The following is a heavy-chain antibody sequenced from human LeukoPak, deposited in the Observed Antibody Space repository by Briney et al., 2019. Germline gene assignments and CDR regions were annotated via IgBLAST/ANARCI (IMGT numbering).Heavy chain of an antibody. J-gene: IGHJ3*02. Sequence: SETLSLTCTVSGGSISSNDYYWGWIRQPPGKGLEWIGNIYYSGTTYYTPSLKSRVTISVDTSKNQFSLKLSSVTAADTAVYYCASPFLETYKSGWHDAFDIWGQGTMVTVSS. D-gene: IGHD5-24*01. V-gene: IGHV4-39*01. CDR1: GGSISSNDYY. CDR3: ASPFLETYKSGWHDAFDI. CDR2: IYYSGTT.